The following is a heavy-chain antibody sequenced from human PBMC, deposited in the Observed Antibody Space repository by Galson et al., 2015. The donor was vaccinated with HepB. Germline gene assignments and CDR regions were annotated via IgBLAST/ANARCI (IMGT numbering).Heavy chain of an antibody. CDR1: GYTFTSYG. J-gene: IGHJ4*02. V-gene: IGHV1-69*13. CDR3: AREWVPHYGGNSGLMFDY. CDR2: IIPIFGTA. D-gene: IGHD4-23*01. Sequence: SVKVSCKASGYTFTSYGISWVRQAPGQGLEWMGGIIPIFGTANYAQKFQGRVTITADESTSTAYMELSSLRSEDTAVYYCAREWVPHYGGNSGLMFDYWGQGTLVTVSS.